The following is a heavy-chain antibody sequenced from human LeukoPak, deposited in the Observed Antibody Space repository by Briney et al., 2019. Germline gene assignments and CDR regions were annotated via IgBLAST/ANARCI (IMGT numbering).Heavy chain of an antibody. V-gene: IGHV3-23*01. CDR2: ISGSGGST. CDR3: AKDRRGADITIFGVVLDY. Sequence: GGSLRLSCTVSGFSLSSYAMSWVRQAPGKGLEWVSAISGSGGSTYYADSVKGRFTISRDNSKNTLYLQMNSLRAEDTAVYYCAKDRRGADITIFGVVLDYWGQGTLVTVSS. CDR1: GFSLSSYA. D-gene: IGHD3-3*01. J-gene: IGHJ4*02.